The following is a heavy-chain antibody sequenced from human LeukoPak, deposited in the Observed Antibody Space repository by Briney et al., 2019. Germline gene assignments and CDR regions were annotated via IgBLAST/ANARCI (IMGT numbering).Heavy chain of an antibody. J-gene: IGHJ3*01. Sequence: ASVKVSCKATGYTLTNYYIHWVRQAPGQGLEWMGRINPNSGGANYAENFQGRVTMTKDTSISTANMELSRLRSDDTAVYYCAITYANNAFDLWGQGAMVTVSS. CDR2: INPNSGGA. V-gene: IGHV1-2*06. D-gene: IGHD3-16*01. CDR3: AITYANNAFDL. CDR1: GYTLTNYY.